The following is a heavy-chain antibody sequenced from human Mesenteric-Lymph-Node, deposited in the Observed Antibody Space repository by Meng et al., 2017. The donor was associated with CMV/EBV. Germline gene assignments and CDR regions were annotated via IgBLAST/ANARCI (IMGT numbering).Heavy chain of an antibody. J-gene: IGHJ6*02. Sequence: ASVKVSCKASGYTFTSYFIHWVRQAPGQGLEWMGIIHPSPDSTIYAQKFQGRVSVTRDTSTSTVYMELSSLRSEDSAVYYCAREPPTISTPIIFQHGMGVWGQGTTVTVSS. D-gene: IGHD4-11*01. CDR2: IHPSPDST. V-gene: IGHV1-46*01. CDR1: GYTFTSYF. CDR3: AREPPTISTPIIFQHGMGV.